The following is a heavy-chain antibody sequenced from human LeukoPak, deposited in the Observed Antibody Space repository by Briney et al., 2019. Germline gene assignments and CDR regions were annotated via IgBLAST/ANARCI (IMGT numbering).Heavy chain of an antibody. V-gene: IGHV3-21*01. Sequence: GGSLRLSCAASGFTFSSYSMNWVRQAPGKGLEWVSSISSSSSYIYYADSVKGRFTISRDNAKNSLYLQMNSLRAEDTAVYYCARGSSSDVFDIWGQGTMVTVSS. J-gene: IGHJ3*02. CDR2: ISSSSSYI. CDR3: ARGSSSDVFDI. CDR1: GFTFSSYS. D-gene: IGHD6-13*01.